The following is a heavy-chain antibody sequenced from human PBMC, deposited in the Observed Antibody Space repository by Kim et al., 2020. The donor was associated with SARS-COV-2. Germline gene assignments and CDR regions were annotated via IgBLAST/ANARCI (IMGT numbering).Heavy chain of an antibody. CDR3: ARVESRYNWNDADY. V-gene: IGHV1-2*06. D-gene: IGHD1-1*01. CDR1: GYTFTGYY. J-gene: IGHJ4*02. Sequence: ASVKVSCKASGYTFTGYYMHWVRQAPGQGLEWMGRINPNSGGTNYAQKFQGRVTMTRDTSISTAYMELSRLRSDDTAVYYCARVESRYNWNDADYWGQGTLVTVSS. CDR2: INPNSGGT.